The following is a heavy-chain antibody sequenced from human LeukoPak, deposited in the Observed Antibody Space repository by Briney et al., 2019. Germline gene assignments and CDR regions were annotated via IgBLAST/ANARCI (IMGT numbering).Heavy chain of an antibody. J-gene: IGHJ6*03. Sequence: ASVKVSCKASGYTFTSYAMNWVRQAPGQGLEWMGWINTNTGNTTYAQGFTGRFVFSLDTSVSTAYLQISSLKAEDTAVYYCARGGRVRTDYYYYYMDVWGKGTTVTVSS. V-gene: IGHV7-4-1*02. CDR2: INTNTGNT. CDR1: GYTFTSYA. CDR3: ARGGRVRTDYYYYYMDV. D-gene: IGHD6-19*01.